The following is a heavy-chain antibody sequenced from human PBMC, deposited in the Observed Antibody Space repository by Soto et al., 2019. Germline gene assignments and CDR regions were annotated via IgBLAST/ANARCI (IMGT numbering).Heavy chain of an antibody. CDR3: ARDPSPYTSGWYGIDF. Sequence: QVQLVESGGGVVQPGASLRLSCTASGFMFSAYAMLWVRQAPGKGLEWVAAMSYDGTNTYYADSVKGRFTISRDNSKNTLFLQMSSLTADDSAVYYCARDPSPYTSGWYGIDFWGLGTLVNVSS. CDR2: MSYDGTNT. D-gene: IGHD6-19*01. V-gene: IGHV3-30-3*01. J-gene: IGHJ4*01. CDR1: GFMFSAYA.